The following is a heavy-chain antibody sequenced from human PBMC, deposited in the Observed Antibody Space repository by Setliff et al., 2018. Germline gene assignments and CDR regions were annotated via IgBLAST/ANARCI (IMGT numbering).Heavy chain of an antibody. Sequence: PSETLSLTCTVSGGSISTYYWSWIRQPPGKGLEWIGYIYYSGRTNYNPSLRSRVTISIDTSKNQFSLKLSSVTAADTAVYYCARHTIAMSTIISYFDYWGQGTLVTAPQ. CDR3: ARHTIAMSTIISYFDY. D-gene: IGHD3-10*01. J-gene: IGHJ4*02. V-gene: IGHV4-59*08. CDR2: IYYSGRT. CDR1: GGSISTYY.